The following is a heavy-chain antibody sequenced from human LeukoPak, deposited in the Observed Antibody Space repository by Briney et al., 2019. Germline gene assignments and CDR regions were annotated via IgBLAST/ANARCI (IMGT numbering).Heavy chain of an antibody. CDR3: ARDYGDYVFGADY. J-gene: IGHJ4*02. V-gene: IGHV1-2*02. CDR2: INPNSGGT. Sequence: ASVKVSCKASGYTFTGYYMHWVRQAPGQGLEWMGWINPNSGGTNYARKFQGRVTMTRDTSISTAYMELSRLRSDDTAVYYCARDYGDYVFGADYWGQGTLVTVSS. D-gene: IGHD4-17*01. CDR1: GYTFTGYY.